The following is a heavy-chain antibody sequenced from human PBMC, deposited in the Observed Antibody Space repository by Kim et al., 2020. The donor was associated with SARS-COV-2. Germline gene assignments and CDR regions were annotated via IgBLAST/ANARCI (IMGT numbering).Heavy chain of an antibody. CDR1: GFTFSSYS. CDR2: ISSSSSTI. V-gene: IGHV3-48*04. Sequence: GGSLRLSCAASGFTFSSYSMNWVRQAPGKGLEWVSYISSSSSTIYYADSVKGRFTISRDNAKNSLYLQMNSLRAEDTAVYYCARIYDSSGYYPYYYYYGMDVWGQGTTVTVSS. J-gene: IGHJ6*02. CDR3: ARIYDSSGYYPYYYYYGMDV. D-gene: IGHD3-22*01.